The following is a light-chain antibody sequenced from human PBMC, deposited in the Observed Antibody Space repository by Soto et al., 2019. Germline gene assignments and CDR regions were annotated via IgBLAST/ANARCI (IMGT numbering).Light chain of an antibody. Sequence: QAVVTQEPSLTVSPGRTVTLTCASSTGAVTSGYYPNWFQQKPGQPPRPLIYSKSNKHSWTPARFSGSLFGGKAALTLSGAQPEDESDYSCLIYHGGHVVFGGGTKLTVL. CDR1: TGAVTSGYY. V-gene: IGLV7-43*01. J-gene: IGLJ2*01. CDR2: SKS. CDR3: LIYHGGHVV.